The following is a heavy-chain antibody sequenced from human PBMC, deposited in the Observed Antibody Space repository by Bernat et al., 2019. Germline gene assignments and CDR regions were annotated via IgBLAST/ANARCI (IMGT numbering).Heavy chain of an antibody. CDR1: GFTFTDYY. J-gene: IGHJ3*02. V-gene: IGHV3-11*06. D-gene: IGHD4-17*01. CDR3: AGDRDYGDPDAFDI. Sequence: QVQLVESGGGLVRPGGSLRLSCAASGFTFTDYYMSWIRQAPGKGLEWLSYITSSGSYAKYADSVKGRFTISRDNAKKSLYLQMNSLRDEDTAVYYCAGDRDYGDPDAFDIWGQGTMVTVSS. CDR2: ITSSGSYA.